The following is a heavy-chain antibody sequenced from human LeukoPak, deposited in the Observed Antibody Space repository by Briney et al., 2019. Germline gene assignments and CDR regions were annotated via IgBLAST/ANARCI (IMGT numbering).Heavy chain of an antibody. D-gene: IGHD1-26*01. CDR2: ISYDGSNK. CDR1: GFTFSSYG. J-gene: IGHJ4*02. CDR3: ANREGLDY. V-gene: IGHV3-30*18. Sequence: PGGSLRLSCAASGFTFSSYGMHWVRQAPGKGLEWVAVISYDGSNKYYADSVKGRFTISRDNSKNTLYLQMNSLRAEDTAVYYCANREGLDYWGQGTLVTVSS.